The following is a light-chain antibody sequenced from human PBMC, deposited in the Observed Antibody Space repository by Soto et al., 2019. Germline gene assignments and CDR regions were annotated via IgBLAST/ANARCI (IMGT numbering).Light chain of an antibody. CDR3: QQYNSYSSWT. J-gene: IGKJ1*01. CDR2: KAS. Sequence: DIQMTQSPSTLSASVGDRVTITCRASQSISSWLAWYQQKPGKAPKLLIYKASSLESGVPSRFSGSGSGTEFTLTISSLQPDDFATYYGQQYNSYSSWTFGQGTNVEIK. CDR1: QSISSW. V-gene: IGKV1-5*03.